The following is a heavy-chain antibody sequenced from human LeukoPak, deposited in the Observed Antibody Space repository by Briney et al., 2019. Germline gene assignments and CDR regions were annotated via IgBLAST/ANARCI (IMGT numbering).Heavy chain of an antibody. Sequence: GGSLRLSCTASGFTFGDYAMSWVRQAPGKGLEWVGFIRSKAYGGTTEYAASVKGRFTISRDDSKSIAYLQMNSLKTEDTAVYYCTRSRRTYCYDSSGQYYFDYRGQGTLVTVSS. J-gene: IGHJ4*02. V-gene: IGHV3-49*04. CDR3: TRSRRTYCYDSSGQYYFDY. CDR2: IRSKAYGGTT. CDR1: GFTFGDYA. D-gene: IGHD3-22*01.